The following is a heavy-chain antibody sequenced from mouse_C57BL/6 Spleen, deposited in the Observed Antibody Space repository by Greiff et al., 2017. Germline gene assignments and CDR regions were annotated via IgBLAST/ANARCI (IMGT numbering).Heavy chain of an antibody. J-gene: IGHJ2*01. CDR1: GYTFTDYY. Sequence: VQLQQSGPELVKPEASVKISCKASGYTFTDYYMNWVKQSHGKSLEWIGDINPNNGGTSYNQKFKGKATLTVDKSSSTAYMELRSLTSEDSAVYYCARGPSYYGSSYGNYFDYWGQGTTLTVSS. CDR2: INPNNGGT. V-gene: IGHV1-26*01. D-gene: IGHD1-1*01. CDR3: ARGPSYYGSSYGNYFDY.